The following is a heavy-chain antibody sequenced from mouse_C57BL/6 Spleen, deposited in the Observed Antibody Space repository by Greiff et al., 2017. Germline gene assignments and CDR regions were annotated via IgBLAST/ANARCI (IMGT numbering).Heavy chain of an antibody. CDR3: ARRSPSYYDYDNYAMDY. CDR2: ISYSGST. CDR1: GYSITSDY. D-gene: IGHD2-4*01. V-gene: IGHV3-8*01. Sequence: EVKLVESGPGLAKPSQTLSLTCSVTGYSITSDYWNWIRKFPGNKLEYMGYISYSGSTYYNPSLKSRISITRDTSKNQYYLQLNSVTTEDTATYYCARRSPSYYDYDNYAMDYWGQGTSVTVSS. J-gene: IGHJ4*01.